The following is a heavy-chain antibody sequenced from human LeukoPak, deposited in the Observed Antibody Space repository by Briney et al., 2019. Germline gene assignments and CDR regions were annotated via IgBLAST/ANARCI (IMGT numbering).Heavy chain of an antibody. D-gene: IGHD3-16*02. CDR3: ARGSRYTHDPYFDY. J-gene: IGHJ4*02. CDR1: GGTFSSYA. V-gene: IGHV1-69*13. CDR2: IIPIFGTA. Sequence: SVNVSCKASGGTFSSYAISWVRQAPGQGLEWMGGIIPIFGTANYAQKFQGRVTITADESTSTAYMELSSLRSEDTAVYYCARGSRYTHDPYFDYWGQGTLVTVSS.